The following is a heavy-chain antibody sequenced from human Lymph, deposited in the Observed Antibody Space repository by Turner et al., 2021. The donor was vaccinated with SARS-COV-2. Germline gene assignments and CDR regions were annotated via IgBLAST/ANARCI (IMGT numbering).Heavy chain of an antibody. CDR3: ATVLCTGSSCYYYGMDV. Sequence: QVQLVQSGAEVKQPGASVKVSRKVSGYTFTELAMHWVRQAPGKGLEWMGGFDPEDGEIIYAQKFQGRVTMTEDTSTDTAYMELSSLRSEDTAVYYCATVLCTGSSCYYYGMDVWGQGTTVTVSS. D-gene: IGHD2-15*01. V-gene: IGHV1-24*01. CDR2: FDPEDGEI. CDR1: GYTFTELA. J-gene: IGHJ6*02.